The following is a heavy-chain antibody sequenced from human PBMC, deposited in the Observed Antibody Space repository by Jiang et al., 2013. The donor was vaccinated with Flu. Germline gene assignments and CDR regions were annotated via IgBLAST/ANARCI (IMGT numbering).Heavy chain of an antibody. CDR2: IYPGDSDT. CDR1: GYSFTNYW. D-gene: IGHD6-13*01. CDR3: ARLSSSWPSSAYY. Sequence: PGESLKISCKGSGYSFTNYWIGWVRQMPGKGLEWMGIIYPGDSDTRYSPSFQGQVTISADKSISTAYLQWSSLRASDTAMYYCARLSSSWPSSAYYWGQGTLVTVSS. V-gene: IGHV5-51*03. J-gene: IGHJ4*02.